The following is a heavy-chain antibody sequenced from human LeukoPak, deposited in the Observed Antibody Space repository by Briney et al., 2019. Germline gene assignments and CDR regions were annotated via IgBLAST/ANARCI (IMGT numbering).Heavy chain of an antibody. CDR1: GYSLTNNW. Sequence: GESLKISCQVSGYSLTNNWIGWVRQVPGKGLGWMGLIYPGDSDTRYSPSFQGQVTFSVDKSISTAYLQWSSLKASDTAMYYCARFGLTSSLDYWGQGTLVTVSS. J-gene: IGHJ4*02. CDR2: IYPGDSDT. V-gene: IGHV5-51*01. CDR3: ARFGLTSSLDY. D-gene: IGHD6-13*01.